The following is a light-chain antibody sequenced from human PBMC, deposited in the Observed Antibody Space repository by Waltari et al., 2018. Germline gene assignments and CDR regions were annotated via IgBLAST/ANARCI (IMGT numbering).Light chain of an antibody. V-gene: IGKV1-13*02. CDR2: DDS. Sequence: AIQLTQSPSSLSASVGDRVTITCRASQGISSALAWYQQKPGKAPKLLIYDDSSLESWVPSRFSGSGSGTDFTLTISSLQTEDFATYYCQQFNSYPSITFGQGTRLEIK. J-gene: IGKJ5*01. CDR1: QGISSA. CDR3: QQFNSYPSIT.